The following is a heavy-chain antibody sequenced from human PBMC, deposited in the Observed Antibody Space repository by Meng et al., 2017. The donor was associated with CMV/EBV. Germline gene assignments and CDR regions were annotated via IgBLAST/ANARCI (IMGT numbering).Heavy chain of an antibody. CDR1: GFTFSDYY. Sequence: GESLKISCAASGFTFSDYYMSWIRQAPGKGLEWVSYISSSGSTIYYADSVKGRFTISRDNAKNSLYLQMNSLRAEDTAVYYCARDIGLSQQWQSNDWCDPWGQGTLVTVSS. D-gene: IGHD6-19*01. V-gene: IGHV3-11*04. CDR2: ISSSGSTI. CDR3: ARDIGLSQQWQSNDWCDP. J-gene: IGHJ5*02.